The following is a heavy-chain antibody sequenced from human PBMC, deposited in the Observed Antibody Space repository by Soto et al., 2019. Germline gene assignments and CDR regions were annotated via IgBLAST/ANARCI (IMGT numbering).Heavy chain of an antibody. D-gene: IGHD3-3*01. V-gene: IGHV1-69*02. CDR1: GGTFSSYT. CDR3: ARSVPQNRITIFGVVIIGAFDI. Sequence: SVKVSCKASGGTFSSYTISWVRQAPGQGLEWMGRIIPILGIANYAQKFQGRVTITADKSTSTAYMELSSLRSEDTAVYYCARSVPQNRITIFGVVIIGAFDIWGQGTMVTVSS. CDR2: IIPILGIA. J-gene: IGHJ3*02.